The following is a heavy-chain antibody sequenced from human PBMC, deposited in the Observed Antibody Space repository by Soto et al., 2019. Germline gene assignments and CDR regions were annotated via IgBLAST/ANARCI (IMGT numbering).Heavy chain of an antibody. CDR1: GNSFSSYV. J-gene: IGHJ6*04. Sequence: QVHLVQSGGELKKPGASVKVSCRASGNSFSSYVISWVRQAPGQGLEWMGWISASNGDTNYAQKFQGIVIMTTDTSTNTAYMEVSGLTSDDTAVYSCARRWDSVYYTGKMDVWGKGTTVTVSS. CDR2: ISASNGDT. V-gene: IGHV1-18*01. D-gene: IGHD3-22*01. CDR3: ARRWDSVYYTGKMDV.